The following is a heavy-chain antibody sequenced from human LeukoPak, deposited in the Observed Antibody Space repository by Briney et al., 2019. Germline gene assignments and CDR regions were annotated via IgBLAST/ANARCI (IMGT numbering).Heavy chain of an antibody. Sequence: GGSLRLSCVASGFTFSSYAMHWVRQAPGKGRGWGADIWYDGSNKYYAESVKGRFTISRDNSKNTVYLQMNSLRAEDTAVYYCARDQRDIVAAIGGPGYWGQGTLVTVSS. D-gene: IGHD5-12*01. CDR2: IWYDGSNK. CDR1: GFTFSSYA. V-gene: IGHV3-33*01. CDR3: ARDQRDIVAAIGGPGY. J-gene: IGHJ4*02.